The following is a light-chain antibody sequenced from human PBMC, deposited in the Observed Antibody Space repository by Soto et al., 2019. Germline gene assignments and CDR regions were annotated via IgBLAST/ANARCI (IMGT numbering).Light chain of an antibody. J-gene: IGKJ4*01. CDR3: QQYYSTPLT. Sequence: DIVMTQSPDSLAVSLGERATINCKSSQSVLYSSNNNNYLAWYQQKPGQPPKLLIYWASTRESGVPDRFSGSGSGTEFTHTISSLQPEVMAVYYCQQYYSTPLTFGGGTKADIK. CDR2: WAS. CDR1: QSVLYSSNNNNY. V-gene: IGKV4-1*01.